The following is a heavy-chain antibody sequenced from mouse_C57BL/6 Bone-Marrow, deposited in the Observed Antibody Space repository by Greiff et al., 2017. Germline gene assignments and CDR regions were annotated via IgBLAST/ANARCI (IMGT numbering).Heavy chain of an antibody. V-gene: IGHV5-16*01. D-gene: IGHD1-1*02. CDR2: INSGGSST. CDR3: ARERWGMTTGFAY. J-gene: IGHJ3*01. Sequence: EVKLVESEGGLVQPGSSMKLSCTASGFTFSDYYMAWVRQVPEKGLEWVANINSGGSSTYYLDSLKSSFIISRDTASNILYLQLSSLKSEDTATXYCARERWGMTTGFAYWGQGTLLTVSA. CDR1: GFTFSDYY.